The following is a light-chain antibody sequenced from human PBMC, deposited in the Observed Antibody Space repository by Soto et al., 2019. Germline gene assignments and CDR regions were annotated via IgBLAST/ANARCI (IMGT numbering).Light chain of an antibody. Sequence: DIQMTQSPSSLSAPVGDRVTITCRASQGISNYLAWYQQKPGKVPKLLIYAASTLQSGVPSRFSGSGSGTEFALTISSLQPEDVATYYGQKYNSAPYTFGQGTKLEIK. CDR3: QKYNSAPYT. CDR2: AAS. V-gene: IGKV1-27*01. CDR1: QGISNY. J-gene: IGKJ2*01.